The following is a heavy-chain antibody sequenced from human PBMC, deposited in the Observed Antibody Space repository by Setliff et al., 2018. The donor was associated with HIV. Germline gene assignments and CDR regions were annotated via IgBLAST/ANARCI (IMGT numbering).Heavy chain of an antibody. Sequence: GGSLRLSCAASGFIFSSFAMHWVRQAPGKGLEWVAVISFDGSNKYYADSVKGRFTVSRDNSKNTLYLQMNSLRAEDTAVYYCAKNLYRSGWSPLDYWGQGTLVTVSS. V-gene: IGHV3-30-3*01. CDR2: ISFDGSNK. D-gene: IGHD6-13*01. J-gene: IGHJ4*02. CDR3: AKNLYRSGWSPLDY. CDR1: GFIFSSFA.